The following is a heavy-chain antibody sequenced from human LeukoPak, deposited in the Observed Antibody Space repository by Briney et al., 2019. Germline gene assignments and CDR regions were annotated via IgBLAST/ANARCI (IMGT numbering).Heavy chain of an antibody. V-gene: IGHV3-7*01. D-gene: IGHD1-26*01. CDR1: GFSFSSYW. J-gene: IGHJ4*02. Sequence: GGSLRLSCAAAGFSFSSYWMSWVRQTPGKGLEWVANIKQDGSEKYYVDSVKGRFTISRDNADNSLYLQMNSLKAEDTALYYCARDKLEGATRSDFWGQGTLVTVSS. CDR3: ARDKLEGATRSDF. CDR2: IKQDGSEK.